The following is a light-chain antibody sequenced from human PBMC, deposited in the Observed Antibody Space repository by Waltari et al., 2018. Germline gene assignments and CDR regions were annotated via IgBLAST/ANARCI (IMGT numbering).Light chain of an antibody. J-gene: IGLJ2*01. CDR3: QTWDPDTVV. Sequence: QLAVTQSPSASASLGASVKPTFTLSSAHSAYAIASPPHQPEQGPRFLMKIDGGGGHTKGDGIPDRFSGFSSGAERYLTISSLQYEDEAAYYCQTWDPDTVVFGGGTKLTV. V-gene: IGLV4-69*01. CDR1: SAHSAYA. CDR2: IDGGGGH.